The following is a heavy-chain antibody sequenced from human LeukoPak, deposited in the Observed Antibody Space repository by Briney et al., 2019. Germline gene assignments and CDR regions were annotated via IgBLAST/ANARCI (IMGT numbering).Heavy chain of an antibody. D-gene: IGHD2-2*01. CDR1: GFTFSSYA. Sequence: GGSLRLSCAASGFTFSSYAMSWVRQAPGKGLEWVSAISGSGGSTYYADSAKGRFTISRDNSKNTLYLQMNSLRAEDTAVYYCAKWAHRLGCSSTSCYEGPWGQGTLVTVSS. CDR2: ISGSGGST. V-gene: IGHV3-23*01. CDR3: AKWAHRLGCSSTSCYEGP. J-gene: IGHJ5*02.